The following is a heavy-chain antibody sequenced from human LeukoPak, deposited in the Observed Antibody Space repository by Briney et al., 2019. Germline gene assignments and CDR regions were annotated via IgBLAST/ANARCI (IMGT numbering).Heavy chain of an antibody. CDR1: GXXFXGYX. CDR2: INHSGST. D-gene: IGHD3-22*01. CDR3: ARGLGYYYDSRRFDP. Sequence: SEXXSLTXAXXGXXFXGYXXSWLRQPPGKGLEWIGEINHSGSTDYNPSLKSRVTISADTSENQFSLKLSSVTAADTAVYFCARGLGYYYDSRRFDPWGQGTLVTVSS. J-gene: IGHJ5*02. V-gene: IGHV4-34*01.